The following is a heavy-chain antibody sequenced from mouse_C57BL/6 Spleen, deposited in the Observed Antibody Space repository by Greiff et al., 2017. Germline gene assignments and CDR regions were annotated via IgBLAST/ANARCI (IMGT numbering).Heavy chain of an antibody. CDR3: ARDYSEGFAY. J-gene: IGHJ3*01. CDR2: IYPSDSET. Sequence: QVQLQQPGAELVRPGSSVKLSCKASGYTFTSYWMDWVKQRPGQGLEWIGNIYPSDSETHYNQKFKDKATLTVDKSSSTAYMQLSSLTSEDSAVYYCARDYSEGFAYWGQGTLVTVSA. CDR1: GYTFTSYW. V-gene: IGHV1-61*01. D-gene: IGHD1-1*01.